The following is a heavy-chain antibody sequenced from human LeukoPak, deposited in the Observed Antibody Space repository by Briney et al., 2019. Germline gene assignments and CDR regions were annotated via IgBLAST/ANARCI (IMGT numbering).Heavy chain of an antibody. D-gene: IGHD3-10*01. J-gene: IGHJ4*02. CDR2: IYSGGST. CDR3: AREGYGSGTYSDY. V-gene: IGHV3-53*01. Sequence: GGSLRLSCAASELTLSSNYMSWIRQAPGRGLEWVSFIYSGGSTYYADSVRGRFTISRDNAKNSLYLQMNSLRAEDTAVYYCAREGYGSGTYSDYWGQGTLVTVSS. CDR1: ELTLSSNY.